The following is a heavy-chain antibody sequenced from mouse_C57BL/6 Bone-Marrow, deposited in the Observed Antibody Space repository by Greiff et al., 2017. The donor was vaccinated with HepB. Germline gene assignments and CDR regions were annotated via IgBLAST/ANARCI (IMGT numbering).Heavy chain of an antibody. CDR2: INYDGSST. D-gene: IGHD3-2*02. V-gene: IGHV5-16*01. CDR3: ARDQVFDV. Sequence: VQLKQSEGGLVQPGSSMKLSCTASGFTFSDYYMAWVRQVPEKGLEWVANINYDGSSTYYLDSLKSRFIISRDNAKNILYLQMSSLKSEDTATYYCARDQVFDVWGTGTTVTVSS. CDR1: GFTFSDYY. J-gene: IGHJ1*03.